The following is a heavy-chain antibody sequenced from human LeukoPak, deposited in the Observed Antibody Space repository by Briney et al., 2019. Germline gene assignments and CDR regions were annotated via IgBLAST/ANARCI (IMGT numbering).Heavy chain of an antibody. CDR3: AREYYDSSGYYYVSGYYYYYGMDV. Sequence: GGSLRLSCAASGFTFSSYSMNWVRQAPGKGLEWVSSISSSSNYIYYANSVKGRFTISRDNAKNSLYLQMNSLRAEDTAVYYCAREYYDSSGYYYVSGYYYYYGMDVWGQGTTVTVSS. CDR2: ISSSSNYI. V-gene: IGHV3-21*04. D-gene: IGHD3-22*01. J-gene: IGHJ6*02. CDR1: GFTFSSYS.